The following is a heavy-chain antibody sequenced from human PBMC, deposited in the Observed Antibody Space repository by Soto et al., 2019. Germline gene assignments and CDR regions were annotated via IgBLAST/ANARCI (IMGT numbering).Heavy chain of an antibody. CDR3: ASGATISVNY. CDR2: INHSGST. V-gene: IGHV4-34*01. CDR1: GGSFSGYY. D-gene: IGHD5-12*01. Sequence: QVQLQQWGAGLLKPSETLSLTCAVYGGSFSGYYWSWIRQPPGKGLEWIGEINHSGSTNYNPSLNSRVTISVDTSKNQFSLKLSSVTAADTAVYYCASGATISVNYWGQGTLVTVSS. J-gene: IGHJ4*02.